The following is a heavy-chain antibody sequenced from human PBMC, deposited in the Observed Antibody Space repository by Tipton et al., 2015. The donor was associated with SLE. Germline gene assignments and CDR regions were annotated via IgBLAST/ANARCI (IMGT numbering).Heavy chain of an antibody. Sequence: TLSITCTVSGGSMSSGGYYWSWIRQHPGKGLEWIGYIYYSGNTFYNPSLKSRVTISLDTSKNQFSLNLRSVTAADTAVYYCARGSSGYQHVDYWGQGTLVTVSS. CDR1: GGSMSSGGYY. D-gene: IGHD3-22*01. J-gene: IGHJ4*02. CDR3: ARGSSGYQHVDY. V-gene: IGHV4-31*03. CDR2: IYYSGNT.